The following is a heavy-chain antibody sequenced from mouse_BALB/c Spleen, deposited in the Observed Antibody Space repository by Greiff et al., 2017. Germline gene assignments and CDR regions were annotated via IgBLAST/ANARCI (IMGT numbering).Heavy chain of an antibody. CDR2: IYPGNSDT. Sequence: VQLKESGTVLARPGASVKMSCKASGYTFTSYWMHWVKQRPGQGLEWIGAIYPGNSDTSYNQKFKGKAKLTAVTSTSTAYMELSSLTNEDSAVYYCTRKAYYRYDVAMDYWGQGTSVTVSS. CDR1: GYTFTSYW. CDR3: TRKAYYRYDVAMDY. J-gene: IGHJ4*01. V-gene: IGHV1-5*01. D-gene: IGHD2-14*01.